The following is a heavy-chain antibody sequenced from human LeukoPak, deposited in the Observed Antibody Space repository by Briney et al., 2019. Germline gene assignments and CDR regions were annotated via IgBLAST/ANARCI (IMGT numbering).Heavy chain of an antibody. J-gene: IGHJ3*02. CDR2: FGPEDGET. CDR3: ATVLPDVGLAPFDI. Sequence: GASVKVSCKVSGYTLTELSMHWVRQAPGKGLEWMGGFGPEDGETIYAQKFQGRVTMTEDTSTDTAYMELSSLRSEDTAVYYCATVLPDVGLAPFDIWGQGTMVTVSS. CDR1: GYTLTELS. V-gene: IGHV1-24*01. D-gene: IGHD1-26*01.